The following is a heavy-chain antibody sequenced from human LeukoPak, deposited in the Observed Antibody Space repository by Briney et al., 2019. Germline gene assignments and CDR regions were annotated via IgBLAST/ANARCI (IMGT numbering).Heavy chain of an antibody. J-gene: IGHJ4*01. Sequence: GGSLGLSCAASGFTFNNAWMSWVRQAPGKGLEWVSTLSGSGITTYYADSVKGRFTISRDNSKNTLYLQMNSLRAEDTAVYYCAKGIYSSGWSYFDYWGHGTLVTVSS. D-gene: IGHD6-19*01. V-gene: IGHV3-23*01. CDR1: GFTFNNAW. CDR3: AKGIYSSGWSYFDY. CDR2: LSGSGITT.